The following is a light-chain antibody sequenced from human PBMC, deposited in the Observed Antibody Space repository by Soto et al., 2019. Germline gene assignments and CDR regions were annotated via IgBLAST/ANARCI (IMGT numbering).Light chain of an antibody. Sequence: DIQMTQSPSTLSASVGDRVTITCRASQSVSIWLACYQQKPGKAPKLLIYKASSLKSGVPSRFSGSGSGTESTLTISSLQPDDFATYYCQQYNIYWTFGQGTKVEMK. CDR1: QSVSIW. V-gene: IGKV1-5*03. CDR3: QQYNIYWT. CDR2: KAS. J-gene: IGKJ1*01.